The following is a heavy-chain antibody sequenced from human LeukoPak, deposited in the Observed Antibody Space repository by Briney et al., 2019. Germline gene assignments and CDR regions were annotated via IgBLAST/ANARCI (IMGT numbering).Heavy chain of an antibody. Sequence: PGRSMRLSCAASGFTFSSYGMHWVRQAPGKGLEWVAVIWYDGSNKYYADSVKGRFTTSRDNSKNTLYLQMNSLRAEDTAVYYCARDSGAGPLDYWGQGTLVTVSS. J-gene: IGHJ4*02. CDR2: IWYDGSNK. CDR3: ARDSGAGPLDY. CDR1: GFTFSSYG. V-gene: IGHV3-33*01. D-gene: IGHD6-19*01.